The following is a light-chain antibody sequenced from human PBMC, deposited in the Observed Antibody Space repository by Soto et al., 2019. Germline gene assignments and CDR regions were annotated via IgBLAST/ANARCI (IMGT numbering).Light chain of an antibody. CDR3: QKYGSAFT. Sequence: EIVLTQSPGTLSLSPGERATLSCRASQSVTSNYLAWYQHKPGQGLRLLIYAASSRATGIPDRFSGSGSGTDFTLTIRRLEHEDSELSSCQKYGSAFTFGPGTKVDIK. J-gene: IGKJ3*01. V-gene: IGKV3-20*01. CDR1: QSVTSNY. CDR2: AAS.